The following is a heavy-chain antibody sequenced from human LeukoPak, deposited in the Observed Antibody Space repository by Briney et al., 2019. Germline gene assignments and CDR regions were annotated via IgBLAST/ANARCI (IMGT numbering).Heavy chain of an antibody. D-gene: IGHD3-10*01. Sequence: PSGTLSLTCAVSGGSISSSDWWSWVRQPPGKGLEWIGEIFHSGSTNYNPSLKSRVTISVDKSKNQFSLKLSSVTAADTAVYYCASRDGSGSPTDYWGQGTLVTISS. J-gene: IGHJ4*02. V-gene: IGHV4-4*02. CDR3: ASRDGSGSPTDY. CDR1: GGSISSSDW. CDR2: IFHSGST.